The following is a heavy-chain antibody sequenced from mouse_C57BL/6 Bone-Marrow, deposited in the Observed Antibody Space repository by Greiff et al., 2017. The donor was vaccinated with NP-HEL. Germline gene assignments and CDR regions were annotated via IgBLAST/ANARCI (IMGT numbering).Heavy chain of an antibody. CDR1: GYTFTSYT. Sequence: VQLQQSGAELARPGASVKMSCKASGYTFTSYTMHWVKQRPGQGLEWIGYINPSSGYTKYNQKFKDKATLTADKSSSTAYMQLSSLTSEDYSVYYCARGPTYGHYFDYWGQGTTLTVSS. V-gene: IGHV1-4*01. CDR2: INPSSGYT. CDR3: ARGPTYGHYFDY. J-gene: IGHJ2*01. D-gene: IGHD1-1*02.